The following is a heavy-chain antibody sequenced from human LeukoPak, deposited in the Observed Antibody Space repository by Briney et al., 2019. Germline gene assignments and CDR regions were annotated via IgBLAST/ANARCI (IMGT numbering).Heavy chain of an antibody. CDR2: IWYDGSNK. CDR3: ARVGTRTFEGVIVGFGYYFDY. V-gene: IGHV3-33*01. D-gene: IGHD3-16*02. J-gene: IGHJ4*02. CDR1: GFTFSSYG. Sequence: GGSLRLSCAASGFTFSSYGVHWVRQAPGKGLEWVAVIWYDGSNKYYADSVKGRFTISRDNSKNTLYLQMNSLRAEDTAVYYCARVGTRTFEGVIVGFGYYFDYWGQGTLVTVSS.